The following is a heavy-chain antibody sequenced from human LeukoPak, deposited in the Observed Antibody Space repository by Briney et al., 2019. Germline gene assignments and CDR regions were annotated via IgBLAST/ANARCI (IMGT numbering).Heavy chain of an antibody. D-gene: IGHD2-2*01. CDR1: GYTFTTYG. CDR2: ISAYNGNA. V-gene: IGHV1-18*01. J-gene: IGHJ4*02. Sequence: ASVKVSCKASGYTFTTYGISWVRQAPGQGLEWMGWISAYNGNANYAQKLQGRVTVTTDTSTSTAYMELRSLRSDDTAVYYCAREYCSSSSCYLPDYWGQGTLVTVSS. CDR3: AREYCSSSSCYLPDY.